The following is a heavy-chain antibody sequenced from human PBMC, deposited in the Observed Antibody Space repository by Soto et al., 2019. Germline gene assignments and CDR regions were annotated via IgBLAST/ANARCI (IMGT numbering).Heavy chain of an antibody. J-gene: IGHJ4*02. CDR1: GGSISSGDYY. Sequence: SETLSLTCTVSGGSISSGDYYWCWIRQPPGKGLEWIGEINHSGSTNYNPSLKSRVTISVDTSKNQFSLKLSSVTAADTAVYYCARGRVFKHWGQGTLVTVPS. CDR3: ARGRVFKH. CDR2: INHSGST. V-gene: IGHV4-39*07.